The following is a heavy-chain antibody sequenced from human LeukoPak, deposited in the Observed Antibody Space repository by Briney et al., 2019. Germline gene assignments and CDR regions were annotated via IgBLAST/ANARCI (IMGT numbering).Heavy chain of an antibody. Sequence: GASVKVSCKASGYTFTSYGISWVRQAPGQGLEWMGWISAYNGNTNYAQKLQGRVTMTTDTSTSTAYMELRSLRSDDTDEYYCARDRGDIAVAGTYWFDPWGQGTLVTVSS. CDR3: ARDRGDIAVAGTYWFDP. CDR1: GYTFTSYG. D-gene: IGHD6-19*01. J-gene: IGHJ5*02. CDR2: ISAYNGNT. V-gene: IGHV1-18*01.